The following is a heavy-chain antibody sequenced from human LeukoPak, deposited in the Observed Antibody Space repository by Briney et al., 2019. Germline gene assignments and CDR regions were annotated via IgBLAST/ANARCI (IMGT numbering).Heavy chain of an antibody. CDR3: ARWGATLIASTDAFDI. V-gene: IGHV4-39*01. CDR2: VYYSGNA. D-gene: IGHD5-24*01. CDR1: GGSISSSSYY. J-gene: IGHJ3*02. Sequence: SETLSLTCTVSGGSISSSSYYWGWIRQPPGKGLEWIGTVYYSGNAYYNPSLKSRVAISVDTSKNQFSLKLTSVTAADTAVYYCARWGATLIASTDAFDIWGQGTMVAVSS.